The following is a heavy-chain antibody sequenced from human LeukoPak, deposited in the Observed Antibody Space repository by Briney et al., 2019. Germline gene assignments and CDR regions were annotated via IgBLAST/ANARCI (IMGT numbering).Heavy chain of an antibody. CDR1: GFTFSSYA. CDR3: ARGLAAITMVRGVINWFDP. Sequence: GGSLRLSCAASGFTFSSYAMHWVRQAPGKGLEYVSAISSNGGSTYYANSVKGRFTISRDNSKNTLYLQMGSLRAEDMAVYYCARGLAAITMVRGVINWFDPWGQGTLVTVSS. D-gene: IGHD3-10*01. J-gene: IGHJ5*02. V-gene: IGHV3-64*01. CDR2: ISSNGGST.